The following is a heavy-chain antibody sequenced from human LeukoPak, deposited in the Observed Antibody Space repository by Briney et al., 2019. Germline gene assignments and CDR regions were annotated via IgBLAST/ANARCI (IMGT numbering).Heavy chain of an antibody. CDR2: IYYSGSA. J-gene: IGHJ4*02. CDR3: AREGGFYRPLDY. V-gene: IGHV4-39*07. CDR1: VGSISSSSYY. D-gene: IGHD3-3*01. Sequence: PSETLSLTCTVSVGSISSSSYYWGWIRQPPGKGLEWIGNIYYSGSAYYSPSLKSRVTISVDTSKNQFSLKLTSVTAADTAVYYCAREGGFYRPLDYSGQGTLVTVSS.